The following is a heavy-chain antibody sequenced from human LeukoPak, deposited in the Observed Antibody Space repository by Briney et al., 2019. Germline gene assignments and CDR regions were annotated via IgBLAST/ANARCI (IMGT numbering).Heavy chain of an antibody. CDR1: GFSLSSYW. D-gene: IGHD6-19*01. J-gene: IGHJ4*02. Sequence: GGSLRLSCAASGFSLSSYWMSWVRQAPGKGLEWVANIRQDGSEKYYVDSVKGRFTISRDNAKNSLYLQMNSLRVEDRAVYYCARSTGWYPFPEGWGQGTLVTVSS. CDR2: IRQDGSEK. V-gene: IGHV3-7*01. CDR3: ARSTGWYPFPEG.